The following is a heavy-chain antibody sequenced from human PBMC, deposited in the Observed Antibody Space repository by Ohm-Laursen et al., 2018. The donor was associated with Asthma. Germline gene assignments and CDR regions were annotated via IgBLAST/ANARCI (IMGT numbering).Heavy chain of an antibody. CDR2: ISSSSSSL. J-gene: IGHJ4*02. Sequence: GSLRLSCAAPGFSFSSYTMNWVRQAPGKGLEWVSYISSSSSSLYYADSVKGRFTISRDDAKNSLSLQMNSLRDDDTAVYYCARGYYYDSRASYYFDYWGQGTLVTVSS. CDR1: GFSFSSYT. V-gene: IGHV3-48*02. CDR3: ARGYYYDSRASYYFDY. D-gene: IGHD3-22*01.